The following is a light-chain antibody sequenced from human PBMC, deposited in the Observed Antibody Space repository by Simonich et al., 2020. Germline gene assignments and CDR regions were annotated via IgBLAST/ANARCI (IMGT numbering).Light chain of an antibody. CDR2: STS. J-gene: IGLJ3*02. Sequence: QTVVTQEPSLTVSPGGTVTLTCASSTGAVTSGYYPNWSQQKPGQAPRALIYSTSNKPSWTPARFSGSLRGGKAALTLAGVQPEDEAEYYCLLYYGGAQLGFGGGTKLTVL. CDR1: TGAVTSGYY. V-gene: IGLV7-43*01. CDR3: LLYYGGAQLG.